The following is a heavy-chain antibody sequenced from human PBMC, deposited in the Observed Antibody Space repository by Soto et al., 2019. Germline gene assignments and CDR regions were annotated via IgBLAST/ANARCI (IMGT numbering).Heavy chain of an antibody. J-gene: IGHJ6*03. CDR1: GFTFSSYS. CDR3: ARVGLFDWAYYYYMDV. CDR2: ISSSSSYI. V-gene: IGHV3-21*01. D-gene: IGHD3-9*01. Sequence: GGSLRLSCAASGFTFSSYSMNWVRQAPGKGLEWVSSISSSSSYIYYADSVKGRFTISRDNAKNTLYLQMNSLRAEDTAVYYCARVGLFDWAYYYYMDVWGKGTTVTVSS.